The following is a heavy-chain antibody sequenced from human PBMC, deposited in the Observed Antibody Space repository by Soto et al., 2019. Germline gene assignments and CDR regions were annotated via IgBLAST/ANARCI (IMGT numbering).Heavy chain of an antibody. D-gene: IGHD3-9*01. Sequence: EVQLLESGGGLVQPGGSLRLSCAASGFTFSSYAMSWVRQAPGKGLEWVSAISGSGGSTYYADSVKGRFTISRDNSKNELYLKMNSLKADDTAVDYWAKCLTGYSHPDCHHWGQGNLVTVSS. V-gene: IGHV3-23*01. J-gene: IGHJ1*01. CDR1: GFTFSSYA. CDR3: AKCLTGYSHPDCHH. CDR2: ISGSGGST.